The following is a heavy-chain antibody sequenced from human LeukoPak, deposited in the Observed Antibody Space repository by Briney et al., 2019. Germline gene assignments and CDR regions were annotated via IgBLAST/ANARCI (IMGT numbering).Heavy chain of an antibody. CDR1: GFTFSSYS. D-gene: IGHD2-2*02. CDR2: ISSSSSYI. Sequence: GGSLRLSCAASGFTFSSYSMNWVRQAPGKGLEWVSSISSSSSYIYYADSVKGRFTISRDNAKNSLYLQMNSLRAEDTAVYYYARESGGVVAAAIGDWFDPWGQGTLVTVSS. V-gene: IGHV3-21*01. J-gene: IGHJ5*02. CDR3: ARESGGVVAAAIGDWFDP.